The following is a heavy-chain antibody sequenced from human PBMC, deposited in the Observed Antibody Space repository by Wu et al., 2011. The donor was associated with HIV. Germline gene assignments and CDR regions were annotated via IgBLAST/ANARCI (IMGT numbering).Heavy chain of an antibody. J-gene: IGHJ5*02. Sequence: QVQLVQSGAEVKKPGASVKVSCKASGYTFTASYVHWVRQAPGQGLEWMGWINPNSGGTDYAPKFQGRVTMTRDTSISTAYMELSRLRSDDTAVYYCARDKGAGSYFTYWFDPWGQGHWSPSPQ. CDR1: GYTFTASY. D-gene: IGHD3-10*01. CDR2: INPNSGGT. CDR3: ARDKGAGSYFTYWFDP. V-gene: IGHV1-2*02.